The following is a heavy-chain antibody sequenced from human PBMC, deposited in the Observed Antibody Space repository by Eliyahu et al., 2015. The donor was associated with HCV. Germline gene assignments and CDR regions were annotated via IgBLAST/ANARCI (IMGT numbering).Heavy chain of an antibody. CDR1: GGSFXGYY. CDR2: IXHSGST. Sequence: QVQLQQXGAGLLKPSETLSLTCAVYGGSFXGYYWIWIRQPPGKGLEWIGEIXHSGSTNYNPSLKSRVTISVDTSKNQFSLRLSSVTAADTAVYYCAGGSVVIPAPGYYYGMDVWGQGTTVTVSS. D-gene: IGHD3-22*01. J-gene: IGHJ6*02. CDR3: AGGSVVIPAPGYYYGMDV. V-gene: IGHV4-34*01.